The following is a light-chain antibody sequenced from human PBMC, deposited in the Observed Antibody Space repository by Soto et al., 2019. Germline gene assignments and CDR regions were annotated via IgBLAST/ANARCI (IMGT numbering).Light chain of an antibody. J-gene: IGLJ1*01. V-gene: IGLV2-14*01. CDR3: SSYTSSSRYV. CDR1: SSDVGGYNY. CDR2: DVS. Sequence: QSALTQPASLSGSPGQSITISCTGTSSDVGGYNYVSWYQQHPGKAPKLMIYDVSNRPSGGSNRFSGSKSGNTASLTISGLQAEDEADYYCSSYTSSSRYVFGTGTKVTVL.